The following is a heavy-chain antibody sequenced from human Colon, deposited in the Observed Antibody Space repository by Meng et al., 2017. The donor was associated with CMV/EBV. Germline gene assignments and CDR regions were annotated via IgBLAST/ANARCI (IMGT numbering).Heavy chain of an antibody. CDR1: GASMNSGGYY. Sequence: GSLRLSCSVSGASMNSGGYYWGWIRQPPGKGLEWLGAVSHSGTGYDNPFLKSRVTMSLDTSNNQLSLKLNSVTAADTAVYYCAGQTPYQHGYGYPDYWGRGMLVTVSS. D-gene: IGHD5-18*01. V-gene: IGHV4-39*07. CDR2: VSHSGTG. J-gene: IGHJ4*02. CDR3: AGQTPYQHGYGYPDY.